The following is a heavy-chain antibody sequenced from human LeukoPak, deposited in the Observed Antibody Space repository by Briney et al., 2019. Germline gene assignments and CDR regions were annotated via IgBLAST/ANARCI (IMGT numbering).Heavy chain of an antibody. D-gene: IGHD6-19*01. J-gene: IGHJ5*02. CDR3: ASLGHSSGWYEFDP. CDR2: IYTRGST. CDR1: GGSISSGRYY. V-gene: IGHV4-61*02. Sequence: SETLSLTCNVSGGSISSGRYYWSWIRQPAGKGLEWIGRIYTRGSTNYNPSLKSRVTMSVDTSKNQFSLKLSSVTAADTAVYYCASLGHSSGWYEFDPWGQGTLVTVSS.